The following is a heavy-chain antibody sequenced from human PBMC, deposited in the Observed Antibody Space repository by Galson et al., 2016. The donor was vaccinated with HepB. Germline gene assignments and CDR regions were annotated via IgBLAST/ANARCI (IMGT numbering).Heavy chain of an antibody. CDR1: GLTFRNVW. J-gene: IGHJ4*02. V-gene: IGHV3-15*01. D-gene: IGHD3-3*01. CDR2: IKNKADGATA. Sequence: SLRLSCAVSGLTFRNVWMTWVRQTPGKELEWVGHIKNKADGATADYAAPVRGRFTISRDDSEATVYLLLNNVTIEDTAVYYCTSLTLFGVLTHFDYWGRGTLVTVSS. CDR3: TSLTLFGVLTHFDY.